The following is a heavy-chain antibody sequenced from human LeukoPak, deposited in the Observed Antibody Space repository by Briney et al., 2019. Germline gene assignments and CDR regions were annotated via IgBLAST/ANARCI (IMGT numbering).Heavy chain of an antibody. J-gene: IGHJ4*02. D-gene: IGHD5-18*01. CDR2: ISGSGGST. Sequence: GGSLRLSCAASGFTFSSYAMSWVRQAPGKGLEWVSAISGSGGSTYYADSVKGRFTLSRDNSKNTLYLQMNSLRAEDTAVYYCAKVRGYSYGPTDYWGQGTLVTVSS. V-gene: IGHV3-23*01. CDR3: AKVRGYSYGPTDY. CDR1: GFTFSSYA.